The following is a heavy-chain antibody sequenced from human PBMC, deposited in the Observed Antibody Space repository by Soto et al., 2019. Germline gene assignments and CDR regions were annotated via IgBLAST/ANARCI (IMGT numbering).Heavy chain of an antibody. J-gene: IGHJ6*02. CDR3: AMVDVYVTPSPQDV. Sequence: QVQLVQSGAEVKNPGASVKVSCKASGYSFTRYGIGWARQAPGQGLEWMGWINAYNGNTNYAQNLQGRLTLTTDTPTTTAYMELRSLRPNDTAINYCAMVDVYVTPSPQDVWGQGTTVTVSS. CDR1: GYSFTRYG. D-gene: IGHD3-16*01. V-gene: IGHV1-18*01. CDR2: INAYNGNT.